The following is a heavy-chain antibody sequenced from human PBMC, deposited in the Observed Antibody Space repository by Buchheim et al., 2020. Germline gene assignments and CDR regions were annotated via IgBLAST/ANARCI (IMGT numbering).Heavy chain of an antibody. J-gene: IGHJ6*02. D-gene: IGHD3-3*01. CDR2: INHSGYT. CDR1: GGSFSDYY. CDR3: ARGRPPSTTFGVVTNSLYGMDV. V-gene: IGHV4-34*01. Sequence: QVQLQQWGAGLLKPSETLSLTCAVYGGSFSDYYWTWIRQPPGKGLEWIGEINHSGYTNYNPSLQSRVTISVDTSKNQFSLKVNSVTAADTAVYYCARGRPPSTTFGVVTNSLYGMDVWGQGTT.